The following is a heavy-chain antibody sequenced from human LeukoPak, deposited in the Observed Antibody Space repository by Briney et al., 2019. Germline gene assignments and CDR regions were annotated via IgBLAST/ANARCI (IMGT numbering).Heavy chain of an antibody. CDR2: MDSSGRT. D-gene: IGHD6-13*01. CDR3: ASENSSSWPRIDY. V-gene: IGHV4-39*07. Sequence: SETLSLTCIVSGGSISTTNYYWAWIRQPPGKGLEWIGSMDSSGRTYYNPSLKSRVSTSVDTSKNQISLRLSSVTAADTAVYYCASENSSSWPRIDYWGQGTLVTVSS. J-gene: IGHJ4*02. CDR1: GGSISTTNYY.